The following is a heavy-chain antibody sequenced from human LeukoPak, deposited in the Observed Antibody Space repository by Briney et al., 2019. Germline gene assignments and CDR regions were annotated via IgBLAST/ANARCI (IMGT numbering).Heavy chain of an antibody. CDR2: INPXSGGT. D-gene: IGHD3-22*01. V-gene: IGHV1-2*02. Sequence: ASVKVSCKASGYTFTGYYMHWVXXAPGQGLEXXGWINPXSGGTNYAQKFQXRVTMTRDTSISTAYMELSRLRSDDTAVYYCARDLDDSSGYYDYWGQGTLVAVSS. J-gene: IGHJ4*02. CDR3: ARDLDDSSGYYDY. CDR1: GYTFTGYY.